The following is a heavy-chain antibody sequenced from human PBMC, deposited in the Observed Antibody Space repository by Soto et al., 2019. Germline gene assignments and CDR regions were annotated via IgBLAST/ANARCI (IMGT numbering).Heavy chain of an antibody. CDR1: GLTFTNAW. Sequence: EVQLVESGGGLVKPGGSLRLSCAASGLTFTNAWMSWVRQAPGKGLEWVGRIKSKTDGGTTDYAAPVKGRFTISRDDSKNTLYLQMSSLKTDDTAVYYCNKEDGWIDPWGQGILVTVSS. CDR3: NKEDGWIDP. J-gene: IGHJ5*02. V-gene: IGHV3-15*01. CDR2: IKSKTDGGTT.